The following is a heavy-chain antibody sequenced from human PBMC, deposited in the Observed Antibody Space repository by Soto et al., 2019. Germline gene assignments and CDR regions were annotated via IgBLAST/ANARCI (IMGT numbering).Heavy chain of an antibody. CDR3: AKWSYLDY. V-gene: IGHV3-23*04. CDR2: ISGSDGKT. J-gene: IGHJ4*02. CDR1: GFSFASFA. Sequence: DVRLAESGGGLVLPGGSLRLSCTTSGFSFASFAMTWVRQAPGKGLEWVATISGSDGKTYYADSVKGRFSISRDTSRNTLYLQMNSLRADDTAIYYCAKWSYLDYWGQGTRVTVSS. D-gene: IGHD3-3*01.